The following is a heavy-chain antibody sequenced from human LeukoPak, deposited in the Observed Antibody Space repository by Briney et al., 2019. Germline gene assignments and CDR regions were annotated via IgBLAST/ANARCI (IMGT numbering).Heavy chain of an antibody. CDR3: ARVEVATNY. J-gene: IGHJ4*02. V-gene: IGHV4-59*08. CDR1: GGSISSYY. D-gene: IGHD5-12*01. Sequence: PSETLSLTCTVSGGSISSYYWSWIRQPPGKGLEWIGSIYHSGSTYYNPSLKSRVTISVDTSKNQFSLKLSSVTAADTAVYYCARVEVATNYWGQGTLVTVSS. CDR2: IYHSGST.